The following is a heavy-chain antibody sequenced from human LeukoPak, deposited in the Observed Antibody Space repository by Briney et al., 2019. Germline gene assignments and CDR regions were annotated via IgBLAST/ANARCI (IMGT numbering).Heavy chain of an antibody. V-gene: IGHV1-46*01. J-gene: IGHJ3*02. CDR1: GYTFTSYY. Sequence: ASVKVSCKASGYTFTSYYMHWVRQAPGQGLEWMGIINPSGGSTSYAQKFQGRVTMTRDTSTSTVYMELSSLRSEDTAVYYCAIDYGGAHDAFDIWGQGTIVTVSS. CDR3: AIDYGGAHDAFDI. D-gene: IGHD4-23*01. CDR2: INPSGGST.